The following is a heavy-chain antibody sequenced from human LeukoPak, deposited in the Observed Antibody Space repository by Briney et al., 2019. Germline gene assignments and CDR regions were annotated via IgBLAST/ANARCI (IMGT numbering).Heavy chain of an antibody. D-gene: IGHD5-18*01. Sequence: GASVKVSCKASGYTFTGYYMHWVRRAPGQGLEWMGWINPNSGGTNYAQKFQGRVTMTRDTSISTAYMELSRLRSDDTAVYYCARDRSGTAMVYRWSYWGQGTLVTVSS. CDR3: ARDRSGTAMVYRWSY. V-gene: IGHV1-2*02. J-gene: IGHJ4*02. CDR1: GYTFTGYY. CDR2: INPNSGGT.